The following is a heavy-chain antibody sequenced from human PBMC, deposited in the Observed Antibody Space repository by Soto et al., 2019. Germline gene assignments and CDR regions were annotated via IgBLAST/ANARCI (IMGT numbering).Heavy chain of an antibody. J-gene: IGHJ2*01. CDR2: IIPIFGTA. V-gene: IGHV1-69*12. D-gene: IGHD5-12*01. Sequence: QVQLVQSGAEVKKPGSSVTVSCKASGGTFSSYTISWVRQAPGQGLEWMGGIIPIFGTANYAQKFQGRVTIXXGXSTXTADMELSSLRSEDTAVYYCARGNHRWLQLWYFDLWGRGTLVTVSS. CDR1: GGTFSSYT. CDR3: ARGNHRWLQLWYFDL.